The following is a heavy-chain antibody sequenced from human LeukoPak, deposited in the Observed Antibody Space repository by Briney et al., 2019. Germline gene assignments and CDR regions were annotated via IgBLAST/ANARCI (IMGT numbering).Heavy chain of an antibody. J-gene: IGHJ4*02. CDR2: IRSKANSYAT. CDR3: TRWGSSAFDY. V-gene: IGHV3-73*01. D-gene: IGHD6-6*01. Sequence: GGSLRLSCAASGFTFSGSAMHWVRQASGKGLEWVGRIRSKANSYATAYAASVKGRFTISRDDSKNTAYLQMNSLKTEDTAVYYCTRWGSSAFDYWGQGTLVTVSS. CDR1: GFTFSGSA.